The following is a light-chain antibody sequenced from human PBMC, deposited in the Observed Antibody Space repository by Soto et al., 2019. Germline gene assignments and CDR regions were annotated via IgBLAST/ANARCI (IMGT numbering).Light chain of an antibody. Sequence: IVMTHSPATLSVSPGERATLSCRASQSVSNNLAWYQQKPGQAPRLLIYGASTRATAIPARFSGSGSGTEFTLTISSLQSEDFAVYYCQQYNNWPPYTFGQGTKLEIK. CDR3: QQYNNWPPYT. CDR2: GAS. CDR1: QSVSNN. V-gene: IGKV3-15*01. J-gene: IGKJ2*01.